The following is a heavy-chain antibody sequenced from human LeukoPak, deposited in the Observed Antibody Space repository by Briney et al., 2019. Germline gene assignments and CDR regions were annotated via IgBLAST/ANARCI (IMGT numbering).Heavy chain of an antibody. D-gene: IGHD2-2*02. CDR1: GFTFSSYG. J-gene: IGHJ4*02. V-gene: IGHV3-30*02. CDR3: AKDRGYCSSTSCYRSSPN. Sequence: GGSLRLSCAASGFTFSSYGMHWVRQAPGKGLEWVAFIRYDGSNKYYADSVKGRFTISRDNSKNTLYLQMNSLRGEDTAVCYCAKDRGYCSSTSCYRSSPNWGQGTLVTVSS. CDR2: IRYDGSNK.